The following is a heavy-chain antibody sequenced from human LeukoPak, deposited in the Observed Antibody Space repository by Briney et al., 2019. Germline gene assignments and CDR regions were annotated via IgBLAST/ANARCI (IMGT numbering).Heavy chain of an antibody. J-gene: IGHJ4*02. CDR1: GGSISSYY. CDR3: ARDRGNYFDY. Sequence: SETLSLTCTVSGGSISSYYWSWIRQPAGKGLEWIGYISYSGTTNYNPPLKSRVTISVAPSKNQFSLKLRPVTAPDTAVYYCARDRGNYFDYWGQGTLVTVSS. D-gene: IGHD6-13*01. V-gene: IGHV4-59*01. CDR2: ISYSGTT.